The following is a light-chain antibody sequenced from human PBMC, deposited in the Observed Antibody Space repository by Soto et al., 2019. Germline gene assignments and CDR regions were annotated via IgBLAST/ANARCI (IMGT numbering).Light chain of an antibody. CDR3: QQYNTSPVWT. Sequence: EIVLTQSPGTLSLSPGERATLSCRASQSVTSSYLAWYQQKPGQAPRLLIYGASSRATGIPDRFSGSGSGTDFTLTISGLEPEDFAVYYCQQYNTSPVWTFGQGTKVEIK. CDR2: GAS. CDR1: QSVTSSY. V-gene: IGKV3-20*01. J-gene: IGKJ1*01.